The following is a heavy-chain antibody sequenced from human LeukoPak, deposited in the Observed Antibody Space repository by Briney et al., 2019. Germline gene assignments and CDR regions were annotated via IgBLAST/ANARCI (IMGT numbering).Heavy chain of an antibody. CDR2: INSDETIS. J-gene: IGHJ1*01. CDR1: GFTFSSYW. CDR3: LYGGYFQH. V-gene: IGHV3-74*01. Sequence: GGSLRLSCAASGFTFSSYWMHWVRQVPNQGLMWVSRINSDETISEYVDSVNGRFTISRDNAKNTLYLQMNSLRAEDTAVYFCLYGGYFQHWGQGALVTVSS. D-gene: IGHD3-16*01.